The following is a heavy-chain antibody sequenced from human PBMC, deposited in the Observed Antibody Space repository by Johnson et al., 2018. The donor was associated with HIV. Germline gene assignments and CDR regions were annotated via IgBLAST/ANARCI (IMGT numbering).Heavy chain of an antibody. J-gene: IGHJ3*02. V-gene: IGHV3-30*03. D-gene: IGHD3-22*01. CDR3: ARDFDYYDSSENAFDI. Sequence: QVQLVESGGGVVQPGRSLRLSCAASGFTFSSYGMHWVRQAPGKGLEWVAVIPYAGSNKYYADSVKGRFTISRDNSKNTLYLQMNSLRAEDTAVYYCARDFDYYDSSENAFDIWGQGTMVTVSS. CDR1: GFTFSSYG. CDR2: IPYAGSNK.